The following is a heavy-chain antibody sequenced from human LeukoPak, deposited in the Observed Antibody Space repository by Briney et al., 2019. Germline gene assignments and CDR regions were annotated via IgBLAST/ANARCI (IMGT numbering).Heavy chain of an antibody. CDR3: ARMWGNSGWGFDY. D-gene: IGHD6-19*01. CDR1: GFTFSSGW. Sequence: GGSLRLSRAASGFTFSSGWMHWVRQTPGKGLVWVSRIDSDGTSTTYADSVKGRFAISRDNAKNTLYLQMNSLRAEDTAVYYCARMWGNSGWGFDYWGQGTLVTVSS. CDR2: IDSDGTST. V-gene: IGHV3-74*01. J-gene: IGHJ4*02.